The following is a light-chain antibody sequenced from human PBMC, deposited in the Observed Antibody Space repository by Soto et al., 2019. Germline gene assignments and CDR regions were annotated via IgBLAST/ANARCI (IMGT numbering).Light chain of an antibody. CDR2: AAP. V-gene: IGKV1-39*01. CDR3: QQSYNTPRT. CDR1: QSISSY. J-gene: IGKJ2*01. Sequence: DIQMTQSPSSLSASVGDRVTITCRASQSISSYLNWYQQKPGKAPKLLIYAAPSLQSGVPSRFSGSGSGTDFTLTISSLQPEDFATYYCQQSYNTPRTFGQGTKLEIK.